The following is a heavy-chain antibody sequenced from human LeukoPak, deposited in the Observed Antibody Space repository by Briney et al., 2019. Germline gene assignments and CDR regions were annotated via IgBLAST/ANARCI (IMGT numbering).Heavy chain of an antibody. CDR2: ISGSGGST. J-gene: IGHJ4*02. CDR3: AKTEMAQGVIEY. CDR1: GFTFSSYA. V-gene: IGHV3-23*01. Sequence: SGGSLRLSCAASGFTFSSYAMSWVRQAPGKGLEWVSAISGSGGSTYYADSVKGRFTISRDNSKNTLYLQMNSLRAEDTAVYYCAKTEMAQGVIEYWGQGTLVTVSS. D-gene: IGHD3-10*01.